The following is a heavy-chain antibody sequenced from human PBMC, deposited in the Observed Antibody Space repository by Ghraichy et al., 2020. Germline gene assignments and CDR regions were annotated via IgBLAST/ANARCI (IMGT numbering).Heavy chain of an antibody. J-gene: IGHJ4*02. Sequence: SETLSLTCTVSGGSISSYYWSWIRQPPGKGLEWIGYIYYSGSTNYNPSLKSRVTISVDTSKNQFSLKLSSVTAADTAVYYRARYMVRGVIGYWGQGTLVTVSS. CDR1: GGSISSYY. CDR3: ARYMVRGVIGY. CDR2: IYYSGST. D-gene: IGHD3-10*01. V-gene: IGHV4-59*01.